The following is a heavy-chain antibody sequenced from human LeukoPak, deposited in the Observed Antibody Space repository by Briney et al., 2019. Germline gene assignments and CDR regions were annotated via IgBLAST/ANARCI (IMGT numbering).Heavy chain of an antibody. CDR3: ARDFFGGSYLGY. CDR2: IYYSGST. Sequence: SETLSLTCTVSGGSISSYCWSWIRQPPGKGLEWIGYIYYSGSTNYNPSLKSRVTISVDTSKNQFSLKLSSVTAADTAVYYCARDFFGGSYLGYWGQGTLVTVSS. CDR1: GGSISSYC. D-gene: IGHD1-26*01. J-gene: IGHJ4*02. V-gene: IGHV4-59*01.